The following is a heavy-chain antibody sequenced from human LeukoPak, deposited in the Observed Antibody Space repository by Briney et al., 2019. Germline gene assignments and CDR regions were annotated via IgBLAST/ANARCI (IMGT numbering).Heavy chain of an antibody. V-gene: IGHV1-69*13. Sequence: SVKVSCKASGGTFSSYAISWVRQAPGQGFEWMGGIIPIFGTANYAQKFQGRVTITADESTSTAYMELSSLRSEDTAVYYCARLTSIVVVGPSGYSFDYWGQGTLVTVSS. CDR2: IIPIFGTA. CDR1: GGTFSSYA. D-gene: IGHD2-15*01. J-gene: IGHJ4*02. CDR3: ARLTSIVVVGPSGYSFDY.